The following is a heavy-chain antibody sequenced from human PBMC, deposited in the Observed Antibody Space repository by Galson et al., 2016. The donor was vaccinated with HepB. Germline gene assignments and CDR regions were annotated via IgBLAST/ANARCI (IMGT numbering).Heavy chain of an antibody. CDR2: IYYSGRT. J-gene: IGHJ6*02. D-gene: IGHD6-19*01. Sequence: SETLSLTCTVSGASISGYYLSWIRQPPGKGLEWIGYIYYSGRTNYNPSLKSRVTISVDRSKNQFSLKLSSVTAADTAVYYCARDDSGGWYGFHYGMDAWGQGTTVTVSS. CDR3: ARDDSGGWYGFHYGMDA. V-gene: IGHV4-59*01. CDR1: GASISGYY.